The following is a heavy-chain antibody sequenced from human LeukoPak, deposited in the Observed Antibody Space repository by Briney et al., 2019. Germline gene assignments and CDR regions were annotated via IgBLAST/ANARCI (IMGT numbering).Heavy chain of an antibody. CDR2: IKQDGSEK. CDR3: ARVANAVNDI. Sequence: GGSLRLSCAASGFTFSSYWMTWVRQAPGKRLEWVANIKQDGSEKYYVDSVKGRFTISRDNANNSLSLQMNSLRAEDTAVYYCARVANAVNDIWGQGTMVTVSS. D-gene: IGHD4-17*01. J-gene: IGHJ3*02. CDR1: GFTFSSYW. V-gene: IGHV3-7*05.